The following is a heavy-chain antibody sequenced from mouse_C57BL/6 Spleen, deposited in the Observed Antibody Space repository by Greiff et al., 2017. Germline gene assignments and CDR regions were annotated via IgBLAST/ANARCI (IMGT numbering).Heavy chain of an antibody. CDR3: ARAGTTVVAPFAY. J-gene: IGHJ3*01. CDR2: IDPSDGYT. CDR1: GYTFTSYW. Sequence: VQLQQSGADLVMPGASVKLSCTASGYTFTSYWMHWVKPRPGQGLEWIGEIDPSDGYTNYNQKFKGQSTLTVDKSSSTAYMQLSSLTSEASAVFNCARAGTTVVAPFAYWGQGTTVTVS. D-gene: IGHD1-1*01. V-gene: IGHV1-69*01.